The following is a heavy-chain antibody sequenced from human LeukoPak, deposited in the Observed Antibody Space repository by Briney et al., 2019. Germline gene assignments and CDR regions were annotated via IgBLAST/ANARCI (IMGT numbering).Heavy chain of an antibody. Sequence: ASVKVSCKASGCTFTSFGISWVRQAPGQGLEWMGWISAYNGNTKYTQKFQGRVTITADESTSTAYMELSSLRSEDTAVYYCARALGGYSYYYYYMDVWGKGTTVTISS. CDR3: ARALGGYSYYYYYMDV. CDR1: GCTFTSFG. D-gene: IGHD2-15*01. J-gene: IGHJ6*03. V-gene: IGHV1-18*01. CDR2: ISAYNGNT.